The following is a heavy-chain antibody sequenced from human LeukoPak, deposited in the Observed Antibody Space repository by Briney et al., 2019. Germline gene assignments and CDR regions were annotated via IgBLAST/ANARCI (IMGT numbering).Heavy chain of an antibody. CDR3: ARSSLYGSGIHRSSYSFDY. D-gene: IGHD3-10*01. J-gene: IGHJ4*02. V-gene: IGHV3-23*01. Sequence: GGSLRLSCAASGFTFSSYSMNWVRQAPGKGLEWVSLISGSGDRTYYADSVMGRFSISRDNSKNTLYLQVNNLRVDDTAVFYCARSSLYGSGIHRSSYSFDYWGQGTVVTVSS. CDR1: GFTFSSYS. CDR2: ISGSGDRT.